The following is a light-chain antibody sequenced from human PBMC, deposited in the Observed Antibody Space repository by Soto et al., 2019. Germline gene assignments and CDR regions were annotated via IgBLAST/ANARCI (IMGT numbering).Light chain of an antibody. CDR1: QSVSSSY. CDR2: GAS. J-gene: IGKJ5*01. CDR3: QQYNTWPPIT. Sequence: EIVMTQSPATLSVSPGERATLSCRASQSVSSSYLAWYQQKPGQAPRLLIYGASSRATGIPARFSGSGSGTDFTLTISSLQSEDFAVYYCQQYNTWPPITFGQGTRLEIK. V-gene: IGKV3D-15*01.